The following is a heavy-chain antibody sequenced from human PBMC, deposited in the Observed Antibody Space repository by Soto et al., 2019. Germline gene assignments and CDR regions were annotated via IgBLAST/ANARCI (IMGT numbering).Heavy chain of an antibody. Sequence: SETLSLTCSVSGGSVTSARYYWSWIRQPPGKGLEWIGYIYYSGSTTYNPSLKGRVTISVDTSKNQFSLKLSSVTAADTAVYYCARDSGNGMDVWGQGTTVTVSS. CDR1: GGSVTSARYY. CDR2: IYYSGST. CDR3: ARDSGNGMDV. V-gene: IGHV4-61*01. D-gene: IGHD1-26*01. J-gene: IGHJ6*02.